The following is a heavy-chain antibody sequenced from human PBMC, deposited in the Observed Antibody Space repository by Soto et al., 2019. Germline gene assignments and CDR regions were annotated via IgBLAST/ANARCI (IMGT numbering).Heavy chain of an antibody. Sequence: VQLVESGGGVVQPGRSLRLSCAASGFTFSSYGMHWVRQAPGKGLEWVAVIWYDGSNKYYADSVKSRFTISRDNSKNTLYLQMNSLRAEDTAVYYCASATVTWYAFDIWGQGTMVTVSS. CDR1: GFTFSSYG. CDR3: ASATVTWYAFDI. V-gene: IGHV3-33*01. J-gene: IGHJ3*02. D-gene: IGHD4-17*01. CDR2: IWYDGSNK.